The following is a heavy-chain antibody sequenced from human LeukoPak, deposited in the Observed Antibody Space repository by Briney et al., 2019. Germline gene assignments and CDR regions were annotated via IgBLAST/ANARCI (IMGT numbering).Heavy chain of an antibody. D-gene: IGHD3-10*01. CDR2: ISSSSSYI. V-gene: IGHV3-21*01. CDR3: AREIWFGTGGFDY. CDR1: GFTFSSYS. J-gene: IGHJ4*02. Sequence: PGGSLRLSCAASGFTFSSYSMNWVRQAPGKGLEWVSSISSSSSYIYYADSVKGRFTISRDNAKNSLYLQMNSLRAEDTAVYYCAREIWFGTGGFDYWGQGTLVTVSS.